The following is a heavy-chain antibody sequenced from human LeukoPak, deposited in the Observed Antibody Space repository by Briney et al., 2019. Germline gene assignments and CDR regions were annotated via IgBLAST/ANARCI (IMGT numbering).Heavy chain of an antibody. CDR3: ARVAEAGFFDN. CDR1: GFTVSSKY. J-gene: IGHJ4*02. CDR2: IYSGGSA. V-gene: IGHV3-66*01. D-gene: IGHD6-19*01. Sequence: GGSLRLSCAASGFTVSSKYMSWVRQAPGKGLEWVSVIYSGGSAYNADSVKGRFTISRDNSKSTLFLQMNSLRAEDTAVYYCARVAEAGFFDNWGQGTLVTVSS.